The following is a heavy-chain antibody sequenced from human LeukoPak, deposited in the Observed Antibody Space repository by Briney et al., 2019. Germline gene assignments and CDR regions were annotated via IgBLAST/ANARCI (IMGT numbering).Heavy chain of an antibody. D-gene: IGHD3-10*01. CDR2: ISGSGDNT. V-gene: IGHV3-23*01. J-gene: IGHJ4*02. CDR3: ELDGITMVRGVITHDY. Sequence: PGGSLRLSCAASGFTFDDYAMHWVRQAPGKGLEWVSAISGSGDNTYYADSVKGRFTISRDNSKNTLYLQMNSLRAEDTAVYYCELDGITMVRGVITHDYWGQGTLVTVSS. CDR1: GFTFDDYA.